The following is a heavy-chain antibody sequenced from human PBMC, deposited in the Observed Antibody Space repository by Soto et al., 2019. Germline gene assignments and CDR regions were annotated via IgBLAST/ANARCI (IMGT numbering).Heavy chain of an antibody. CDR2: ISAYNGNT. D-gene: IGHD3-9*01. Sequence: GPSVKVSCKDSVYTFTSYGISWVRQAPGQGLEWMGWISAYNGNTNYAQELQGRVTMTTDTSTSTAYMELRSLRSDDTAVYYCARKADILTGLVDYWGQGTLVTVSS. J-gene: IGHJ4*02. V-gene: IGHV1-18*01. CDR1: VYTFTSYG. CDR3: ARKADILTGLVDY.